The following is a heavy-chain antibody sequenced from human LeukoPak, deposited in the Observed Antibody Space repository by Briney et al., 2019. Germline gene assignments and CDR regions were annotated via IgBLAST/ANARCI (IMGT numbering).Heavy chain of an antibody. CDR2: IYYSGST. CDR1: GGSVSSGSYY. V-gene: IGHV4-61*01. J-gene: IGHJ4*02. CDR3: ARAREMATIVDY. D-gene: IGHD5-24*01. Sequence: SETLSLTCTVSGGSVSSGSYYWSWIRQPPGKGLEWIGYIYYSGSTNYNPSLKSRVTISVDTSKNQFSLKLSSVTAADTAVYYCARAREMATIVDYWGQGTLVTVSS.